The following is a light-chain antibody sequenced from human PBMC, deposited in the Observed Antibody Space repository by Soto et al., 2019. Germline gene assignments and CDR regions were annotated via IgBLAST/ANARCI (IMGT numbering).Light chain of an antibody. CDR2: ENN. CDR1: SSNIGSNY. Sequence: QSVLAQPPSVSAAPGQKDTISCSGSSSNIGSNYVSWYQQLPGTAPKLLIYENNKRPSGIPDRFSGSKSGTSATLGITGLQTGDEADYYCGTWDSTDYVFGTGTKVTVL. J-gene: IGLJ1*01. V-gene: IGLV1-51*02. CDR3: GTWDSTDYV.